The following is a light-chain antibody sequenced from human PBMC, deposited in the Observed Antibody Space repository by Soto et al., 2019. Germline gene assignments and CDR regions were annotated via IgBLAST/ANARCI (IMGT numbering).Light chain of an antibody. Sequence: QSALTQPASVSGSPGQSITISCTGTSSDVGGYNYVSWYQQHPGKAPKLMIYEVSNRPSGVSNRFSGSKSVNTASLTISGLQAEDEADYYCSSYTGYNTVVFGGGTKLTVL. V-gene: IGLV2-14*01. J-gene: IGLJ2*01. CDR1: SSDVGGYNY. CDR2: EVS. CDR3: SSYTGYNTVV.